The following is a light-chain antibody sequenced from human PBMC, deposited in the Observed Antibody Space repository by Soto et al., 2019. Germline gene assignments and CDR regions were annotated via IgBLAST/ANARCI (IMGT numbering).Light chain of an antibody. CDR3: NQISVMPLP. J-gene: IGKJ5*01. Sequence: EIVMTQSPGTLSVSLGDRATLSCRASHSVSRNLAWYQQKPGQAPRPLICGPSLRNTGIHARFSGSESGTVFPSTFAGLRLKVFAVYSSNQISVMPLPSGQGTR. CDR1: HSVSRN. CDR2: GPS. V-gene: IGKV3-15*01.